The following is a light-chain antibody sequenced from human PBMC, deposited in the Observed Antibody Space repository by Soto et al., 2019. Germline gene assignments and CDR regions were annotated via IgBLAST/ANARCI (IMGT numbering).Light chain of an antibody. J-gene: IGKJ1*01. CDR1: QAINNY. Sequence: DIQMTQSPSSLSASIGDRVTITCQASQAINNYLNWYQQKPGKAPKLLIYDASNLETGVPSRFSGSGSGTDFTFTISSLQPEDIATYYCQQFDNFPRTFGQGTKVEIK. CDR2: DAS. CDR3: QQFDNFPRT. V-gene: IGKV1-33*01.